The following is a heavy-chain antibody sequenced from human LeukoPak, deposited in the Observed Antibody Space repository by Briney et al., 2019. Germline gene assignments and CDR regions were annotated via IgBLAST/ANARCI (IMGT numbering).Heavy chain of an antibody. CDR2: IYGDGST. J-gene: IGHJ4*02. CDR1: GFSVSHNY. CDR3: AKLQWLATPVDY. D-gene: IGHD6-19*01. Sequence: GGSLRLSCLVSGFSVSHNYVSWVRQAPGKGLEWVSNIYGDGSTNYADSVRGRFTISRDNSKNTYYLQMNSLRTEDTAVYYCAKLQWLATPVDYWGQGTLVTVSS. V-gene: IGHV3-53*01.